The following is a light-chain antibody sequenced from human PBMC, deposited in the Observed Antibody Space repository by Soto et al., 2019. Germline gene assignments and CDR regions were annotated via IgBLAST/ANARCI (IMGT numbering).Light chain of an antibody. CDR2: EVT. CDR3: SSYARNRDIL. CDR1: SSDVGGYNY. Sequence: QSALTQPPSASGSPGQSVAISCTGTSSDVGGYNYVSWYQQHPGKAPKLIIYEVTKRPSGAPDRFSGSKSGNTASLTVSGLQAEDEADYFCSSYARNRDILFGGGTQLTVL. J-gene: IGLJ3*02. V-gene: IGLV2-8*01.